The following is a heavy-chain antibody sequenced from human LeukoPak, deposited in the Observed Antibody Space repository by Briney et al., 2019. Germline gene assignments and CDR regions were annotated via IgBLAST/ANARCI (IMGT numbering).Heavy chain of an antibody. CDR3: ATDFYDST. Sequence: GGSLRLSCATSGSTFSNAWMNWVRQAPGKGLEWVGRIRSNSDGGTIDYAAPVKGRFTLSRDDSKTTLYLQMNSLQTEDTAVYYCATDFYDSTWGQGTLVTVSS. CDR2: IRSNSDGGTI. D-gene: IGHD3-22*01. V-gene: IGHV3-15*07. J-gene: IGHJ5*02. CDR1: GSTFSNAW.